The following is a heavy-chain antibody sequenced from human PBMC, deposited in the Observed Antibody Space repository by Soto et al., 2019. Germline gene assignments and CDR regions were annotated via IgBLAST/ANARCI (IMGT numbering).Heavy chain of an antibody. Sequence: SETLSLTCAVYGGSFSGYYWSWIRQPPGKGLEWIGEINHSGSTNYNPSLKSRVTISVDTSKNQFSLKLSSVTAADTAGYYCARGRRFFYSYGLVYDYYGMDVWGQGTTVTVSS. CDR2: INHSGST. V-gene: IGHV4-34*01. CDR3: ARGRRFFYSYGLVYDYYGMDV. CDR1: GGSFSGYY. J-gene: IGHJ6*02. D-gene: IGHD5-18*01.